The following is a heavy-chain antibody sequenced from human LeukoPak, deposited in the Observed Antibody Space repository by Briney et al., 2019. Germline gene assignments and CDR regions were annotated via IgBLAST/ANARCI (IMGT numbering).Heavy chain of an antibody. CDR1: GFTFGSSF. J-gene: IGHJ2*01. D-gene: IGHD1-26*01. CDR3: AKDRTVGASYWYFDL. V-gene: IGHV3-53*01. CDR2: IFSDGTT. Sequence: GGSLRLSCAASGFTFGSSFMTRVRQAPGKGLQWVSVIFSDGTTYYTDSVKGRFTISRDSSKNTLFLHMNTLRAEDTAIYYCAKDRTVGASYWYFDLWGRGTLVTVSS.